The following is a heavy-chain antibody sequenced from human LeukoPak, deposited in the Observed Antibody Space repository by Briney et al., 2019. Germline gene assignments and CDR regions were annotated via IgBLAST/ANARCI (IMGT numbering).Heavy chain of an antibody. D-gene: IGHD4-23*01. CDR3: ARDGYHGGYYFDY. J-gene: IGHJ4*02. Sequence: ASVKVSCKASGYSFTDYYMHWVRQAPGQGLEWMGIINPSGGSTSYAQKFQGRVTMTRDTSTSTVYMELSSLRSEDTAVYYCARDGYHGGYYFDYWGQGTLVTVSS. CDR2: INPSGGST. V-gene: IGHV1-46*01. CDR1: GYSFTDYY.